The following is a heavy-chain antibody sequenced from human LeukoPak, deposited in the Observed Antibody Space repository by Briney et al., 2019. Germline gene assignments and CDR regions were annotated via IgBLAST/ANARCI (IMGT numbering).Heavy chain of an antibody. D-gene: IGHD3-22*01. CDR1: GFTFSSYA. CDR3: AKVPYYYDSSGPHGRDAFDI. J-gene: IGHJ3*02. Sequence: GGSLRLSCAAFGFTFSSYAMSWVRQAPGKGLEWVSAISGSGGSTYYADSVKGRFTISRDNSKNTLYLQMNSLRAEDTAVYYCAKVPYYYDSSGPHGRDAFDIWGQGTMVTVSS. CDR2: ISGSGGST. V-gene: IGHV3-23*01.